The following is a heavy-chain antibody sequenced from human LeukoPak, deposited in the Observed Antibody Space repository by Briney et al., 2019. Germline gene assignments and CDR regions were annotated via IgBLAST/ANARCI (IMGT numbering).Heavy chain of an antibody. CDR2: IYYSGST. CDR3: ARGKYYYDSSGNYYYYYYMDV. CDR1: GGSISSYY. V-gene: IGHV4-59*01. J-gene: IGHJ6*03. D-gene: IGHD3-22*01. Sequence: SETLSLTCTVSGGSISSYYWSWIRQPPGKGLEWIGYIYYSGSTNYNPSLKSRVTISVDTSKNQFSLKLSSVTAADTAVYYCARGKYYYDSSGNYYYYYYMDVWGKGTTVTISS.